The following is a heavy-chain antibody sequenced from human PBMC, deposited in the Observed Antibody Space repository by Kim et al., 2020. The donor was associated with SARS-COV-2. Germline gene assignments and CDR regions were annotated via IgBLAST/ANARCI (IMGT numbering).Heavy chain of an antibody. Sequence: GGSLRLSCAASGFTFSSYSMNWVRQAPGKGLEWVSYISSSSSTIYYADSVKGRFTISRDNAKNSLYLQMNSLRDEDTAVYYCATLTTVTTTAFDIWGQGTMVTVSS. CDR3: ATLTTVTTTAFDI. D-gene: IGHD4-17*01. CDR1: GFTFSSYS. J-gene: IGHJ3*02. CDR2: ISSSSSTI. V-gene: IGHV3-48*02.